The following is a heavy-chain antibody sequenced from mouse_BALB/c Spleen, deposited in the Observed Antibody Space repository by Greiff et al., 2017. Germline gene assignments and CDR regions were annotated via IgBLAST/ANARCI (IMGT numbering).Heavy chain of an antibody. CDR1: GYTFTSYY. D-gene: IGHD2-4*01. CDR2: INPSNGGT. J-gene: IGHJ2*01. V-gene: IGHV1S81*02. Sequence: QVQLQQSGAELVKPGASVKLSCKASGYTFTSYYMYWVKQRPGQGLEWIGEINPSNGGTNFNEKFKSKATLTVDKSSSTAYMQLSSLTSEDSAVYYCTSIYYDYGEGFYFDDWGQGTTLTVSS. CDR3: TSIYYDYGEGFYFDD.